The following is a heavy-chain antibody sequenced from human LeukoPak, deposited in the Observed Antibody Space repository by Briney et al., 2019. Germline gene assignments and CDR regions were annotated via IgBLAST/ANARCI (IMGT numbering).Heavy chain of an antibody. CDR3: ARGRQGHYHWGAARPLGY. CDR1: GYTFTSYD. CDR2: MNPNSGNT. J-gene: IGHJ4*02. Sequence: ASVKVSCKASGYTFTSYDINWVRQATGQGLEWMGWMNPNSGNTGYAQKFQGRVTMTRNTSISTAYMELSSLRSEDTAVYYCARGRQGHYHWGAARPLGYWGQGTLVTVSS. D-gene: IGHD6-6*01. V-gene: IGHV1-8*01.